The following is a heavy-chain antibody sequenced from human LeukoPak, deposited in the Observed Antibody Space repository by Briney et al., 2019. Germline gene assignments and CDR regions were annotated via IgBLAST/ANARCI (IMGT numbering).Heavy chain of an antibody. Sequence: ASVKVSCKASGYTFTSYAMHWVRQAPGQRLEWMGWINAGNGNTKYSQKFQGRVTITRDTSASTAYMELSSLRSEDTAVYYCARAAGLRFLEWLSGYWGQGTLVTVSS. CDR1: GYTFTSYA. V-gene: IGHV1-3*01. CDR3: ARAAGLRFLEWLSGY. D-gene: IGHD3-3*01. J-gene: IGHJ4*02. CDR2: INAGNGNT.